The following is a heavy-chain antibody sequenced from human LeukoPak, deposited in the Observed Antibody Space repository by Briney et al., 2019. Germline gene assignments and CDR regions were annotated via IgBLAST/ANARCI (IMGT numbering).Heavy chain of an antibody. CDR3: ARVVEYRSGWSRDALFDY. J-gene: IGHJ4*02. Sequence: SETLSLTCAVYGGSFSGYYWSWIRQPPGKGLEWIGEITHSGSTNYNPSLKSRVTISVDTSKNQFSLKLSSVTAADTAVYYCARVVEYRSGWSRDALFDYWGQGTLVTVSS. CDR2: ITHSGST. CDR1: GGSFSGYY. V-gene: IGHV4-34*01. D-gene: IGHD6-19*01.